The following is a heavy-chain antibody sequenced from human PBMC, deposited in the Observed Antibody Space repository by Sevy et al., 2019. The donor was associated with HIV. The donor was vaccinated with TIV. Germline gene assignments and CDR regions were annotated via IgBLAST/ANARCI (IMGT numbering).Heavy chain of an antibody. CDR1: GFTFSSYG. CDR3: ARDPVYYGSGSYVDNYYGMDV. Sequence: GGSLRLSCAASGFTFSSYGMHWVRQAPGKGLEWVAVIWYDGSNKYYADSGKGRFTISRDNSKNTLYLQMNSLRAEDTAGYYCARDPVYYGSGSYVDNYYGMDVWGQGTTVTVSS. CDR2: IWYDGSNK. J-gene: IGHJ6*02. D-gene: IGHD3-10*01. V-gene: IGHV3-33*01.